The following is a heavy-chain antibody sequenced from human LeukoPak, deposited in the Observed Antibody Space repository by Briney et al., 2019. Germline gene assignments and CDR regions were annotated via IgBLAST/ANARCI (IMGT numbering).Heavy chain of an antibody. CDR2: IYHSGST. V-gene: IGHV4-30-2*01. D-gene: IGHD2-2*01. J-gene: IGHJ3*02. CDR3: ARVRCSSTSCSDAFDI. CDR1: GGSISSGGYS. Sequence: SETLSLTCAFSGGSISSGGYSWSWIRQPPGKGLEWIGYIYHSGSTYYNPSLKSRVTISVDRSKNQFSLKLSSVTAADTAVYYCARVRCSSTSCSDAFDIWGQGTMVTVSS.